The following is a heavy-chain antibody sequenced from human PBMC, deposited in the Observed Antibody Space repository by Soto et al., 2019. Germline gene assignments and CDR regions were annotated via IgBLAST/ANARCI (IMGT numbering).Heavy chain of an antibody. J-gene: IGHJ4*02. CDR2: ISGSGGST. Sequence: EVQLLESGGGLVQPGGSLRLSCAASGFTFSSYAMSWVRQAPGKGLEWVSAISGSGGSTYYADSVKGRFTISRDNAKNTLYLQMNSLRAEDTAVYYCAKDTAASYRYKASYFDYWGQGTLVTVSS. CDR1: GFTFSSYA. CDR3: AKDTAASYRYKASYFDY. D-gene: IGHD3-16*02. V-gene: IGHV3-23*01.